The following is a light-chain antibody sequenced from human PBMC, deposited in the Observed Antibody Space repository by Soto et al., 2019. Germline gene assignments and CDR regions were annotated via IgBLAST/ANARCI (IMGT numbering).Light chain of an antibody. V-gene: IGLV1-44*01. CDR1: SSNIGSNT. Sequence: QSVLTQPPSASGTPGQRVTISCSGSSSNIGSNTVNWYRQLPGTAPKLLIYSNNQRPSGVPDRFSGSKSGTSASLAISGLQSEDEADYYCAAWDDRLSAYVFGTGTKVTVL. J-gene: IGLJ1*01. CDR3: AAWDDRLSAYV. CDR2: SNN.